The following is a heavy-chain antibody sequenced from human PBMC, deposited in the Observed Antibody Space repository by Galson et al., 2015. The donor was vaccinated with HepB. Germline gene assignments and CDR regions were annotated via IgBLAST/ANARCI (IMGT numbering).Heavy chain of an antibody. Sequence: SLRLSCAASGFTFSSYAMSWVRQAPGKGLEWVSGISGSGGSTSYADSVKGRFTISRDNSKNTLFLQMNSLRAEDTAVYYCASSSSWSSFYYWGQGTLVTVSS. CDR2: ISGSGGST. CDR3: ASSSSWSSFYY. CDR1: GFTFSSYA. J-gene: IGHJ4*02. D-gene: IGHD6-13*01. V-gene: IGHV3-23*01.